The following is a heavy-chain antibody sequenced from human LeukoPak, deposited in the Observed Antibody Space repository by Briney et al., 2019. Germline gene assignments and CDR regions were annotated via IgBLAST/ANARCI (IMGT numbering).Heavy chain of an antibody. CDR2: INHSGST. J-gene: IGHJ4*02. Sequence: SETLSLTCAVYGGSFSGYYWSWIRQSPGKGLEWIGEINHSGSTNYSPSLKSRVTMSVDTSKNQFSLKLSSVTAADTAVYYCAGREQWLVRDWGQGTLVTVSS. D-gene: IGHD6-19*01. CDR3: AGREQWLVRD. CDR1: GGSFSGYY. V-gene: IGHV4-34*01.